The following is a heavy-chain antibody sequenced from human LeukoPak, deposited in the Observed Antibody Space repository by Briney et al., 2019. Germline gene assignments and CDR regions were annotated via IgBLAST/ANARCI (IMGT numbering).Heavy chain of an antibody. CDR3: ATGAVNDYDFWSGYFQLDY. CDR1: GGTFSSYA. CDR2: FDPEDGET. J-gene: IGHJ4*02. Sequence: ASVKVSCKASGGTFSSYAISWVRQAPGKGLEWMGGFDPEDGETIYAQKFQGRVTMTEDTSTDTAYMELSSLRSEDTAVYYCATGAVNDYDFWSGYFQLDYWGQGTLVTVSS. D-gene: IGHD3-3*01. V-gene: IGHV1-24*01.